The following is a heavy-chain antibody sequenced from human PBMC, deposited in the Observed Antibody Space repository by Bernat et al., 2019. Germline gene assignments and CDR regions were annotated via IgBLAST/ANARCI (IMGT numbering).Heavy chain of an antibody. Sequence: EVQLVESGGGLVQPGGSLRLSCAASGFTFSSYAMSWVRQAPGKGLEWVSAISGSGGSTYYADSVKGRFTISSDNSKNTLYLQMNSLRAEDTAVDYCAKDLYDFWSGYPEGGFDYWGQGTLVTVSS. D-gene: IGHD3-3*01. CDR1: GFTFSSYA. CDR2: ISGSGGST. CDR3: AKDLYDFWSGYPEGGFDY. V-gene: IGHV3-23*04. J-gene: IGHJ4*02.